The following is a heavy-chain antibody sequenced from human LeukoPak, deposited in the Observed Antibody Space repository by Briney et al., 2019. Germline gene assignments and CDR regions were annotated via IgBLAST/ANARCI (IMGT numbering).Heavy chain of an antibody. CDR2: ITSDGSST. J-gene: IGHJ4*02. V-gene: IGHV3-74*01. CDR1: GFTFINYW. Sequence: GGSLRLSCAASGFTFINYWMHWVRQAPGKGLVWVSRITSDGSSTTYADSVRGRFTISRDNAKNTLYLQMNSLRAEDTAVYYCARVMTTMWGYGYWGQGALVTVSS. CDR3: ARVMTTMWGYGY. D-gene: IGHD5-24*01.